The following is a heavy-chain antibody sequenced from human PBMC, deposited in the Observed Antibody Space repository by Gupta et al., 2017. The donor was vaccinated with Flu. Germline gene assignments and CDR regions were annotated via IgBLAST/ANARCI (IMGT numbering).Heavy chain of an antibody. CDR1: GGSISSGSYY. J-gene: IGHJ4*02. V-gene: IGHV4-61*02. Sequence: QVQLQESRPGLVKPSQTLSLTCTVSGGSISSGSYYWSWIRQPAGKGLEWIGRIYTSGSTNYNPSLKSRVTISVDTSKNQFSLKLSSVTAADTAVYYCASSGDSSGYLIDYWGQGTLVTVSS. D-gene: IGHD3-22*01. CDR2: IYTSGST. CDR3: ASSGDSSGYLIDY.